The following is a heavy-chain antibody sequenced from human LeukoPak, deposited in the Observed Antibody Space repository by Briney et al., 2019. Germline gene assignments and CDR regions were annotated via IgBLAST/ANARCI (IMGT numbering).Heavy chain of an antibody. CDR2: ISAYNGNT. Sequence: ASVKVSCKASGYTFTSYGISWVRQAPGQGVEWMGWISAYNGNTNYAQKLQGRVTMTTDTSTSTAYMELRSLRSDDTAVYYCARDTSRRGVPYYFDYWGQGTLVTVSS. J-gene: IGHJ4*02. CDR3: ARDTSRRGVPYYFDY. D-gene: IGHD3-10*01. CDR1: GYTFTSYG. V-gene: IGHV1-18*01.